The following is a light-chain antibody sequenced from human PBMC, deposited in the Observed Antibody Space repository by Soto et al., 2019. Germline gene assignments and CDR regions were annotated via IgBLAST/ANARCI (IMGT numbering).Light chain of an antibody. CDR1: QSVNNY. CDR3: QHRSGFT. V-gene: IGKV3-11*01. CDR2: DAS. Sequence: EIVLTQSPATLSLSPGERATLSCRASQSVNNYLAWYQQKPGQAPRLLIYDASNRATGIPARFSGSGSGTDFTLTIGILEPEDFSVYYCQHRSGFTFGPGTKVDIK. J-gene: IGKJ3*01.